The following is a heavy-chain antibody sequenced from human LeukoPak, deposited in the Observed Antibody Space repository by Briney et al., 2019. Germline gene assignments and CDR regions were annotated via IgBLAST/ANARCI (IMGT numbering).Heavy chain of an antibody. CDR1: GFRFNTYW. V-gene: IGHV3-7*01. J-gene: IGHJ4*02. CDR3: ARDTLGEGEDANYAVYYFDY. Sequence: GGSLKLSCAASGFRFNTYWMSWVRQAPGKGLEWVANIKQDGNEKYYADSVKGRFTISRDNGKNSLDLQMNSLRADDTAVYYCARDTLGEGEDANYAVYYFDYWGQGTVVTVSS. D-gene: IGHD4/OR15-4a*01. CDR2: IKQDGNEK.